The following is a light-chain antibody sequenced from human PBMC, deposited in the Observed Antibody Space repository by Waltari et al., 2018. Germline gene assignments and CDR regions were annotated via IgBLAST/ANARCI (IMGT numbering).Light chain of an antibody. CDR3: QQYDNLLPT. Sequence: DIQMTQSPSSLSASVGDRVTTTCQASQDISNYLNWYQQKPGKAPKLLIYDASNLETGVPSRFSGSGSGTDFTFTISSLQPEDIATYYCQQYDNLLPTFGGGTKVEIK. J-gene: IGKJ4*01. V-gene: IGKV1-33*01. CDR1: QDISNY. CDR2: DAS.